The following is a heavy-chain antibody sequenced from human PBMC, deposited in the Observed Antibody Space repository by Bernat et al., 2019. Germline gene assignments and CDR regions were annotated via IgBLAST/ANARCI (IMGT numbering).Heavy chain of an antibody. V-gene: IGHV4-39*01. CDR3: ARQSYYDSSGYYYFDY. J-gene: IGHJ4*02. CDR1: GDSISSSSYY. Sequence: QLQLQESGPGLVKPSETLSLTCTVSGDSISSSSYYWGWIRQPPGKGLEWLGSIYYSGSTYYNPSLNSRVTISVATSKNQFALKLSSVTAADTAVYYCARQSYYDSSGYYYFDYWGQGTLVTVSS. CDR2: IYYSGST. D-gene: IGHD3-22*01.